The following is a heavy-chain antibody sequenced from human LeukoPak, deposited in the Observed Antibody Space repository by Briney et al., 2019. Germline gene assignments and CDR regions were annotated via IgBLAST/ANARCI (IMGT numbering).Heavy chain of an antibody. Sequence: GESLKISCQASGHSFTNHWIGWLRRMPGKGLEWMGIIYPGDSDTRYSPSFQGQVTISADKSISTAYLQWSGLKASDTAMYYCARRGDFWSGYYPFDPWGQGTLVTVSS. CDR2: IYPGDSDT. CDR1: GHSFTNHW. J-gene: IGHJ5*02. D-gene: IGHD3-3*01. V-gene: IGHV5-51*01. CDR3: ARRGDFWSGYYPFDP.